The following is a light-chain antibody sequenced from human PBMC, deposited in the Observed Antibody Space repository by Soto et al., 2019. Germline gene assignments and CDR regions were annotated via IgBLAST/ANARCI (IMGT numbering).Light chain of an antibody. J-gene: IGKJ3*01. CDR1: QSVSSSY. Sequence: EIGLTQSPGTLSLSPGERATLSCRASQSVSSSYLAWYQQKPGQAPRLLIYGASSRATGIPDRFSGSGSGTDFTLTVSRLAPEDFAVYYCQQYGSSPQITFGPGTKVDIK. V-gene: IGKV3-20*01. CDR2: GAS. CDR3: QQYGSSPQIT.